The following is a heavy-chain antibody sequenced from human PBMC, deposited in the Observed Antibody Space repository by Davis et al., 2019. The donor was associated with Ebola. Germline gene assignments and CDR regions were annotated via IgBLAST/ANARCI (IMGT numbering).Heavy chain of an antibody. Sequence: ASVKVSCKASGHTFTGYYIHWVRQAPGQGLEWMGWINPNSGGTNYAQKFQGRVTMTRDTSISTAYMELSSLRSDDTAVYYCARAHYDILTGEPTRFDPWGQGTLVTVSS. J-gene: IGHJ5*02. D-gene: IGHD3-9*01. V-gene: IGHV1-2*02. CDR3: ARAHYDILTGEPTRFDP. CDR2: INPNSGGT. CDR1: GHTFTGYY.